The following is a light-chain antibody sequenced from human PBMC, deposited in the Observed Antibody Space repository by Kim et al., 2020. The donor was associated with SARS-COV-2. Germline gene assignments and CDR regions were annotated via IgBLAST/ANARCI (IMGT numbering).Light chain of an antibody. CDR1: KLGDKY. CDR3: PAWDSSTVV. J-gene: IGLJ2*01. V-gene: IGLV3-1*01. CDR2: QDS. Sequence: SYELTQPPSVSVSPGQTASITCSVDKLGDKYACWYQQKPGQSPVLVIYQDSKRPSGIPERFSGSNSGNTATLTISGTQAMDEADYYCPAWDSSTVV.